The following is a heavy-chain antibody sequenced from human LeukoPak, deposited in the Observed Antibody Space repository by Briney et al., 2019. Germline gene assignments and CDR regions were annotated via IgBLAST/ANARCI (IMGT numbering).Heavy chain of an antibody. CDR2: ISYSGNT. CDR3: ARGVGSGYTDV. V-gene: IGHV4-59*01. D-gene: IGHD3-22*01. Sequence: PSETLSLTCSVSGNSIGSYYWTWIRQPPGKGLEWIGYISYSGNTNYNPSLKSRVTISVDTSRNQFSLKLSSVTPADTAVYYCARGVGSGYTDVWGQGTLVTVSS. J-gene: IGHJ4*02. CDR1: GNSIGSYY.